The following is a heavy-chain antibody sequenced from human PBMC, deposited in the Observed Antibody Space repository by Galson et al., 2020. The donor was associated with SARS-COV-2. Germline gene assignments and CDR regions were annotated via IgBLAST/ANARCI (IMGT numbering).Heavy chain of an antibody. Sequence: SETLSLTFTVSGGSMSSGGYYWTWIRQHPGKALEWIGYISYSGTTKYKTSLKSRVTISVDTSKNQFSLELSSVTAADTAVYYCARDCGYQCFYGFYGLDVWGQGTTVTVSS. CDR1: GGSMSSGGYY. CDR2: ISYSGTT. J-gene: IGHJ6*02. CDR3: ARDCGYQCFYGFYGLDV. V-gene: IGHV4-31*03. D-gene: IGHD3-22*01.